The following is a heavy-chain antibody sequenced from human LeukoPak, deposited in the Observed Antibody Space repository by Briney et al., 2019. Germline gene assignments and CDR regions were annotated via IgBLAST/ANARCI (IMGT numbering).Heavy chain of an antibody. CDR2: ISRDSNYI. CDR1: GFTFSSYS. Sequence: PGGSLRLSCATSGFTFSSYSMNWSRQAPGKGLEWVSSISRDSNYIYHADSVRGRFTTSRDNAKNSLYLQMDSLRAEDTAVYFCARESDRGCSSTSCPRDYWGQGILVTISS. J-gene: IGHJ4*02. CDR3: ARESDRGCSSTSCPRDY. V-gene: IGHV3-21*01. D-gene: IGHD2-2*01.